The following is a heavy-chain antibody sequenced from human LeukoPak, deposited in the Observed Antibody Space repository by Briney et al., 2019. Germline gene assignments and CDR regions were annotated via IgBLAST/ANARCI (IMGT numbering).Heavy chain of an antibody. CDR1: GFTFSSYA. J-gene: IGHJ5*02. V-gene: IGHV3-30*04. D-gene: IGHD2-2*01. CDR3: ARDYCTSTSCYGGWFDP. CDR2: ISYDGSNK. Sequence: QTGGSLRLSCAASGFTFSSYAMHWVRQAPGKGLEWVAVISYDGSNKYYADSVKGRFTISRDNSKNTLYLQINSLRAEDMAVYYCARDYCTSTSCYGGWFDPWGQGTLVTVSS.